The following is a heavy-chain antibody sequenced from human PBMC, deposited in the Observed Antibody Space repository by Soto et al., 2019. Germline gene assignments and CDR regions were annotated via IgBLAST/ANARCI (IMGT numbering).Heavy chain of an antibody. CDR2: ISSSGSTI. D-gene: IGHD6-13*01. CDR1: GFTFSSYE. J-gene: IGHJ6*02. CDR3: ARLGQQLVPGMDV. V-gene: IGHV3-48*03. Sequence: GGSLRLSCAASGFTFSSYEMNWVRQAPGKGLEWVSYISSSGSTIYYADSVKGRFTIFRDNAKNSLYLQMNSLRAEDTAVYYCARLGQQLVPGMDVWGQGTTVTVSS.